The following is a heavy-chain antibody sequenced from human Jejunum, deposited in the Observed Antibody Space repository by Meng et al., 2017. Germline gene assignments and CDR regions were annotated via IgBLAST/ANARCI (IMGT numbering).Heavy chain of an antibody. V-gene: IGHV4-31*03. CDR2: VYYSGSA. J-gene: IGHJ4*02. D-gene: IGHD6-13*01. CDR3: ASSIAAVVGYYFDY. Sequence: QVQLPESGPGLVKPSQTLPPTCTVSGGSFGSGGYYWSWIRQHPERGLEWIGYVYYSGSAYYNPSLKSRVAISVDTSKNQFSLKLTSVTAADTAVYYCASSIAAVVGYYFDYWGQGTLVTVSS. CDR1: GGSFGSGGYY.